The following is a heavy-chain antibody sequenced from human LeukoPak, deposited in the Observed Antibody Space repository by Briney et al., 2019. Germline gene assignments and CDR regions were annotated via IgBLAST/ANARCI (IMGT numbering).Heavy chain of an antibody. V-gene: IGHV3-7*03. CDR2: INQDGSEK. CDR3: LRGMSN. J-gene: IGHJ4*02. Sequence: GGSLRLSCTASGFTFNNYLMSWVRQAPGKGLEWVANINQDGSEKSYVDSVKGRFTISRDNAKNSLYLQMNSLTAEDTAVYYCLRGMSNWGQGTLVTVSS. CDR1: GFTFNNYL.